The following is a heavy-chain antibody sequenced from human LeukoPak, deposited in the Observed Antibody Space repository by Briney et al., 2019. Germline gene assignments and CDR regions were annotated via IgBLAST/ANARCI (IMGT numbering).Heavy chain of an antibody. CDR3: ARSLGETTFDW. V-gene: IGHV3-33*01. CDR2: IFYDGSKK. J-gene: IGHJ4*02. Sequence: PGRSLRLSCAASGFTFSSYGMHWIRQAPGKGLEWVSVIFYDGSKKYYADFVKGRFTISRDNSKNVVYLQMDSLRAEDTAFYYCARSLGETTFDWWGQGTLVTVPS. CDR1: GFTFSSYG. D-gene: IGHD3-16*01.